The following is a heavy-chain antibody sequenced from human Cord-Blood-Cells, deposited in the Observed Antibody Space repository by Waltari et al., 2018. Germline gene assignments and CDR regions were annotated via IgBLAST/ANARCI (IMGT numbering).Heavy chain of an antibody. V-gene: IGHV1-69*10. Sequence: QVQLVQSGAEVKKPGSSVKVSGRALEAPFAAIVFSGVDQAPGEGLEWRGGIIPILGIANYAQKFQGRVTITADKSTSTAYMELSSLRSEDTAVYYCARDYCSGGSCYWFDPWGQGTLVTVSS. J-gene: IGHJ5*02. CDR2: IIPILGIA. CDR3: ARDYCSGGSCYWFDP. CDR1: EAPFAAIV. D-gene: IGHD2-15*01.